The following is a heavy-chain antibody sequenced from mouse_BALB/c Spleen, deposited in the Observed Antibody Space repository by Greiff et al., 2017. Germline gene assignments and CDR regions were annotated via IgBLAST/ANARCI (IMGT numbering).Heavy chain of an antibody. V-gene: IGHV1-14*01. Sequence: VQLQQSGPELVKPGASVKMSCKASGYTFTSYVMHWVKQKPGQGLEWIGYINPYNDGTKYNEKFNGKATLTSDKSTSTAYMELSSLTSEDSAVYYCENECGNFGDYAMDYWGQGTSVTVSA. D-gene: IGHD2-1*01. J-gene: IGHJ4*01. CDR1: GYTFTSYV. CDR3: ENECGNFGDYAMDY. CDR2: INPYNDGT.